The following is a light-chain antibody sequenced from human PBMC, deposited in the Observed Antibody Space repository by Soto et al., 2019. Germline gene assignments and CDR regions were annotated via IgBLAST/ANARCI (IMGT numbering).Light chain of an antibody. CDR2: GVS. CDR3: QQYGSSPPT. CDR1: QSVSSSY. J-gene: IGKJ5*01. Sequence: EIVLTQSPGTLSLSPGERATLSCRASQSVSSSYLAWYQQKPGQAPRLLIYGVSKSATGIPDRFSGSGSGTDLTLTISRLEPEDFAVYYCQQYGSSPPTFGQGTRLEIK. V-gene: IGKV3-20*01.